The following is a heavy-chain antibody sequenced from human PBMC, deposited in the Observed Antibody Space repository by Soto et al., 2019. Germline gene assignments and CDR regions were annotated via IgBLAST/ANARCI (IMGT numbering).Heavy chain of an antibody. D-gene: IGHD4-4*01. CDR3: ASYRYDY. CDR2: TYYRSRWYH. V-gene: IGHV6-1*01. Sequence: SQTLSLTCAISGDSISSNSAAWNWIRQSPSRGFEWLGRTYYRSRWYHDYAVSVKSRIIINPDTSKNQVSLQLNSVAPDDTAVYYCASYRYDYWGQGTVVTVSS. J-gene: IGHJ4*02. CDR1: GDSISSNSAA.